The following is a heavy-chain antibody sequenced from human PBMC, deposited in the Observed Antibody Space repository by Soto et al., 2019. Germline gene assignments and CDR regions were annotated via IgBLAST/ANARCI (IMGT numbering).Heavy chain of an antibody. CDR3: AKVEYGDPYGGVDY. V-gene: IGHV3-23*01. D-gene: IGHD4-17*01. CDR1: GFTFSSYA. Sequence: GGSLRLSCAASGFTFSSYAMSWVRQAPGKGLDWVSAISGSGGSTYYADSVKGRFTISRDNSKNTLYLQMNSLRAEDTAVYYCAKVEYGDPYGGVDYWGQGTLVTVSS. CDR2: ISGSGGST. J-gene: IGHJ4*02.